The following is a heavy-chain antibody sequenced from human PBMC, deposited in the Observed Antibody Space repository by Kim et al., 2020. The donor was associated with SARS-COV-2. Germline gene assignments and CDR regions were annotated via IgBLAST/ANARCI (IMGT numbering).Heavy chain of an antibody. D-gene: IGHD5-18*01. V-gene: IGHV3-30*02. J-gene: IGHJ6*02. CDR3: AKVPAMAFLGFYYYYGMDV. Sequence: GRFTISRDNSKNTLYLQMNSLRAEDTAVYYCAKVPAMAFLGFYYYYGMDVWGQGTTVTVSS.